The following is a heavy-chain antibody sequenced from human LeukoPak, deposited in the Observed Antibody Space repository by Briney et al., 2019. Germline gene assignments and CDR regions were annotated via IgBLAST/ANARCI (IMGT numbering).Heavy chain of an antibody. CDR1: GCTFTSNY. Sequence: ASVKVSCKASGCTFTSNYMHWVRQAPGQGLEWMGMTNPSSGSPRYAKTVQDRVTMTRDTSTSTVYMEMSSLRSEDTAVYYCARDRGRTMLVDHWGQGTLVTVSS. CDR2: TNPSSGSP. CDR3: ARDRGRTMLVDH. D-gene: IGHD1-7*01. V-gene: IGHV1-46*01. J-gene: IGHJ5*02.